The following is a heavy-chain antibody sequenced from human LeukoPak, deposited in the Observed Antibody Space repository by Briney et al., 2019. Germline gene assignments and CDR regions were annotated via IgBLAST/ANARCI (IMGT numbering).Heavy chain of an antibody. V-gene: IGHV1-58*02. CDR1: GFTCSSSA. CDR3: AAVFFSSTVPYFDH. CDR2: IVVGSGNT. D-gene: IGHD2-2*01. Sequence: SEKLSCTASGFTCSSSAIQWVRHVRGQRLEWIGWIVVGSGNTNYAHKFQDRVTITKDMSTMTAYMELSSLRSEDTALYYCAAVFFSSTVPYFDHWAQGTLVTVSS. J-gene: IGHJ4*02.